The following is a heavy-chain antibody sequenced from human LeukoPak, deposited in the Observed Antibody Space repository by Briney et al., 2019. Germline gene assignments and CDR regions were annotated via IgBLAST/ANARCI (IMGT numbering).Heavy chain of an antibody. Sequence: ASVKVSCKASGYTFTGYYMHWVRQAPGQGLEWMGRINPNSGGTNYAQKFQGRVTMTRDTSISTAYMELSRLRSDDTAVYYCARDRVRGNSNPFFDYWGQGTLVTVSS. V-gene: IGHV1-2*06. D-gene: IGHD4-11*01. CDR3: ARDRVRGNSNPFFDY. CDR2: INPNSGGT. J-gene: IGHJ4*02. CDR1: GYTFTGYY.